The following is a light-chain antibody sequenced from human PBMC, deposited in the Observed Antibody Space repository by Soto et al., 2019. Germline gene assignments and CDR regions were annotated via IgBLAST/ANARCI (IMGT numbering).Light chain of an antibody. CDR3: QHFVNSLTWT. Sequence: EIVLTQSPATLSFSPGERATLSCRASRSVSSYLAGYQQKPFRSPRLLIYYAANRATGIPARVRGRGSWTNFTPTISSLQSEDFAVDYCQHFVNSLTWTFGQGTKVDIK. V-gene: IGKV3-11*01. CDR1: RSVSSY. CDR2: YAA. J-gene: IGKJ1*01.